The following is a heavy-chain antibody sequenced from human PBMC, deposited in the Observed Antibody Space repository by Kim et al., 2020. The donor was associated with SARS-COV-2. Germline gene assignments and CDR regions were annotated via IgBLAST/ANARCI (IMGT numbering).Heavy chain of an antibody. V-gene: IGHV3-21*01. CDR3: AREQQLVPLDL. D-gene: IGHD6-13*01. J-gene: IGHJ5*02. Sequence: IHHAEAVKGRFPTPRDNAKNSLYLQMNSLRPDHTAVYYCAREQQLVPLDLWGQGTRVTVSS. CDR2: I.